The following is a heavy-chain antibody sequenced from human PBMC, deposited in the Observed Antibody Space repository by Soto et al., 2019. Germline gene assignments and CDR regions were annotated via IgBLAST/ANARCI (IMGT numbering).Heavy chain of an antibody. CDR1: GGSISSGGYC. J-gene: IGHJ4*02. CDR2: IYYSGST. CDR3: ARADGDYVGLDY. V-gene: IGHV4-31*03. D-gene: IGHD4-17*01. Sequence: QVQLQESGPGLVKPSQTLSLTCTVSGGSISSGGYCWSWIRQHPGKGLEWIGYIYYSGSTYYNPSLKSRVTISVDTSKNQFSLKLSSVTAADTAVYYCARADGDYVGLDYWGQGTLVTVSS.